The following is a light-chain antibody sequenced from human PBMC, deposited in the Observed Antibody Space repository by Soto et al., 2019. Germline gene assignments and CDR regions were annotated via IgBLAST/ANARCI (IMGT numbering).Light chain of an antibody. J-gene: IGLJ1*01. Sequence: QSVLTQPPSVSGAPGQRVTISCTGSSSNIGTGYDVHWYQQLPGTAPKLLIYGSSNRPSGVPDRFSGSKSATSASLAITGLQAEDEAGYYCQSYDNSLSGNYVFGTGTKVT. CDR2: GSS. CDR3: QSYDNSLSGNYV. V-gene: IGLV1-40*01. CDR1: SSNIGTGYD.